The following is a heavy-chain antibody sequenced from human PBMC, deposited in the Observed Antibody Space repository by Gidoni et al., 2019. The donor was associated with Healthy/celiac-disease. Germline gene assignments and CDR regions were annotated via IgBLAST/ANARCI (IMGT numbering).Heavy chain of an antibody. V-gene: IGHV3-30*03. CDR1: GFTFSSYG. D-gene: IGHD2-21*01. Sequence: QVQLVESGGGVVQPGGSLGLSCAASGFTFSSYGMHWVRPAPGKGLEWVAVRSYDGSNKYYADSVKGRFTISRDNSKNTLYLQMNSLRAEDTAVYYCARALFPGLQYFDYWGQGTLVTVSS. CDR2: RSYDGSNK. J-gene: IGHJ4*02. CDR3: ARALFPGLQYFDY.